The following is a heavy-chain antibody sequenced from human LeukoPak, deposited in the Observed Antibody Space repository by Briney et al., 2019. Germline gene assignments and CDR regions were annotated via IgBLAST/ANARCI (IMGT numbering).Heavy chain of an antibody. V-gene: IGHV4-59*01. CDR2: VYNSGST. CDR3: VRDRELFY. Sequence: PSETLSLTCTVSGGSISIYYWSWIRQPPGKGLEWLGYVYNSGSTAYNPSLKSRVTISADTSKNQFSLKLSSVTAADTAVYYCVRDRELFYWGQGTLVTVSS. CDR1: GGSISIYY. J-gene: IGHJ4*02. D-gene: IGHD1-7*01.